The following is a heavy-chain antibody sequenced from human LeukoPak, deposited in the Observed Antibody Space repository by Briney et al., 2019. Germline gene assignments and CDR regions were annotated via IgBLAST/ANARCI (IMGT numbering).Heavy chain of an antibody. CDR2: INHSGST. D-gene: IGHD1-26*01. J-gene: IGHJ6*03. V-gene: IGHV4-39*07. CDR3: ARLGIRRREYYMDV. Sequence: PSETLSLTCSVSGGSISSGSYYWSWIRQPPGKGLEWIGEINHSGSTNYNPSLKSRVTISVYTSKNQFSLKLSSVTAADTAVYYCARLGIRRREYYMDVWGKGTTVTISS. CDR1: GGSISSGSYY.